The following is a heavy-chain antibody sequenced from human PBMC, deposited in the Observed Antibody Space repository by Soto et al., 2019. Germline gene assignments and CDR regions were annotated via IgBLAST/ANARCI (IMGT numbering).Heavy chain of an antibody. CDR1: GGPFSSYA. CDR3: ASSRITIFGVVTTDATRYYYYGMDV. CDR2: IIPIFGTA. V-gene: IGHV1-69*13. J-gene: IGHJ6*01. Sequence: SVKVSFKASGGPFSSYAISLVRQAPGQGLEWMGGIIPIFGTANYAQKFQGRVTITADESTSTAYMELSSLRSEDTAVYYCASSRITIFGVVTTDATRYYYYGMDVWGQGTTVTVSS. D-gene: IGHD3-3*01.